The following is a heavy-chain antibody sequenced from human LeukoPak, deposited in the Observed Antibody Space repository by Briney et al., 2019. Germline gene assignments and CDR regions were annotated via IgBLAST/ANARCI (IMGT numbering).Heavy chain of an antibody. CDR2: ISGSGGST. J-gene: IGHJ3*02. V-gene: IGHV3-23*01. D-gene: IGHD3-3*01. Sequence: GGSLRLSCAASGFTFSSYAMSWVRQAPGKGLEWVSAISGSGGSTYYADSVKGRFTISRDNSKNTLYLKMNSLRAEDTAVYYCAKMTLYDFWSGYIPTHAFDIWGQGTMVTVSS. CDR3: AKMTLYDFWSGYIPTHAFDI. CDR1: GFTFSSYA.